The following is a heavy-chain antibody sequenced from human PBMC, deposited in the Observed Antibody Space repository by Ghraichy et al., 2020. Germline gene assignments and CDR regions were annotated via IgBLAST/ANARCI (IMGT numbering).Heavy chain of an antibody. V-gene: IGHV3-23*01. CDR2: IGMTGTSK. CDR3: AKDSAAVSGNRGVFDI. Sequence: GGSLRLSCTASGFTFNSYAMNWVRQAPGKGLEWASGIGMTGTSKYYADSVKGQLTISRDNSKNTVFLQMNSLRPEDTAVYYCAKDSAAVSGNRGVFDIWGQGTMDTVSS. J-gene: IGHJ3*02. D-gene: IGHD6-19*01. CDR1: GFTFNSYA.